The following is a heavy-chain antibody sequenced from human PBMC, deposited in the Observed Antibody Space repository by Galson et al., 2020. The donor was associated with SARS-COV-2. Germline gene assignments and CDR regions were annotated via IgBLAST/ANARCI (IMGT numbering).Heavy chain of an antibody. CDR2: IYYSGST. CDR1: GGSISSGGYY. CDR3: ARDNVLRYFDWLLWGAFDI. Sequence: SQTLSLTCTVSGGSISSGGYYWSWIRQHPGKGLEWIGYIYYSGSTYYNPSLKSRVTISVDTSKNQFSLKLSSVTAADTAVYYCARDNVLRYFDWLLWGAFDIWGQGTMVTVSS. V-gene: IGHV4-31*03. J-gene: IGHJ3*02. D-gene: IGHD3-9*01.